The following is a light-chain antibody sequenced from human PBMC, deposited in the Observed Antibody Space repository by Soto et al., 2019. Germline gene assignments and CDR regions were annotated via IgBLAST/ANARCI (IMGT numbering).Light chain of an antibody. CDR3: QQYNTWPLT. V-gene: IGKV3-15*01. J-gene: IGKJ3*01. Sequence: ETVMTQSPATLSVSPGVRPTLSCRASQSVYSNLAWYQQKPGQAPRLLIYDASTRATGIPARFSGSGSGTEFTLTICSLQSEDFAVYYCQQYNTWPLTFGPGTKVDIK. CDR2: DAS. CDR1: QSVYSN.